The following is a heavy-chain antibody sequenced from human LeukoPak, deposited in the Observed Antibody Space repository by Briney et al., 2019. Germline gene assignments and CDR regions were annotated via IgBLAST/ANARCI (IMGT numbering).Heavy chain of an antibody. D-gene: IGHD6-6*01. CDR3: ARVGSSSSDFVVADY. CDR1: GFTFSSYW. J-gene: IGHJ4*02. V-gene: IGHV3-7*01. Sequence: PGGSLRLSCAASGFTFSSYWMSWVRQAPGKGLDWVANIKQDGSEKYYVDSVKGRFTISRDNAKNSLYLQINSLRAEDTAVYYCARVGSSSSDFVVADYWGQGTLVTVSS. CDR2: IKQDGSEK.